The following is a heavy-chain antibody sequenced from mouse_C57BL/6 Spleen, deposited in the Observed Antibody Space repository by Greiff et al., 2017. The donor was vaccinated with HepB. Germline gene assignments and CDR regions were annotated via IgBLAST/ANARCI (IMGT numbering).Heavy chain of an antibody. CDR2: IDPSDSYT. V-gene: IGHV1-69*01. CDR3: ARSPFTTVVAYDY. D-gene: IGHD1-1*01. J-gene: IGHJ2*01. CDR1: GYTFTSYW. Sequence: VQLQQPGAELVMPGASVKLSCKASGYTFTSYWMHWVKQRPGQGLEWIGEIDPSDSYTNYNQKFKGKSTLTVDKSSSTAYTQLSSLTSEDSAVYYCARSPFTTVVAYDYWGQGTTLTVSS.